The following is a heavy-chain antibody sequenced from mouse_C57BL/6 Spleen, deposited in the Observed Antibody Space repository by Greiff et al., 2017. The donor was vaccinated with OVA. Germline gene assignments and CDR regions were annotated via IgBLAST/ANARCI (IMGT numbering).Heavy chain of an antibody. V-gene: IGHV1-64*01. CDR3: ARGVYDYPCAD. J-gene: IGHJ3*01. Sequence: QVQLQQPGAELVKPGASVKLSCKASGYTFTSYWMHWVKQRPGQGLEWIGMIHPNSGSPNYNEKFTSKATVTVDKSSSTAYMQLSSLTSEDSAVYYCARGVYDYPCADWGQGTLVTVSA. CDR1: GYTFTSYW. CDR2: IHPNSGSP. D-gene: IGHD2-4*01.